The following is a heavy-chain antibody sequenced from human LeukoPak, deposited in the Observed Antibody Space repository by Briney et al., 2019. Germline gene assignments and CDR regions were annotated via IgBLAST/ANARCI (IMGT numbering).Heavy chain of an antibody. V-gene: IGHV3-33*06. Sequence: GGSLRLSCAASGFTFSSYGTHWVRQAPGKGLEWVAVIWYDGSNKYYADSVKGRFTISRDNSKNTLYLQMNSLRAEDTAVYYCAKDYIGYSYGIFDYWGQGTLVTVSS. J-gene: IGHJ4*02. CDR3: AKDYIGYSYGIFDY. CDR1: GFTFSSYG. D-gene: IGHD5-18*01. CDR2: IWYDGSNK.